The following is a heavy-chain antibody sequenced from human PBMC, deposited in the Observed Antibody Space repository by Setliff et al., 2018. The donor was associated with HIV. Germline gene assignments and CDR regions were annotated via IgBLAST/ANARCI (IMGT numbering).Heavy chain of an antibody. J-gene: IGHJ4*02. D-gene: IGHD3-22*01. V-gene: IGHV3-48*03. CDR1: GFTFSIYE. Sequence: GGSLRLSCAASGFTFSIYEMNWVRQAPGKGLEWLSYISSSGSTIYYADSVKGRFIASTDNAKNSLFLQMNSLKAEDTAVYYCARAYNVYDYRFDSSGYDYWGQGTLVTVSS. CDR3: ARAYNVYDYRFDSSGYDY. CDR2: ISSSGSTI.